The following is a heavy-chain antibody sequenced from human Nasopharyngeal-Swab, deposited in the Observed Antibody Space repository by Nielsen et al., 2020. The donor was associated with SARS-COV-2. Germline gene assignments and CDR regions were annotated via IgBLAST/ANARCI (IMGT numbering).Heavy chain of an antibody. D-gene: IGHD2-15*01. J-gene: IGHJ4*02. CDR1: GFTFSSYS. Sequence: GESLKISCAASGFTFSSYSMNWVRQAPGKGLEWVSSISSSSSYIYYADSVKGRFTISRDNAKNSLYLQMNSLRAEDTAVYYCAKDQTYCSGGSCLNYFDYWGQGTLVTVSS. CDR2: ISSSSSYI. CDR3: AKDQTYCSGGSCLNYFDY. V-gene: IGHV3-21*04.